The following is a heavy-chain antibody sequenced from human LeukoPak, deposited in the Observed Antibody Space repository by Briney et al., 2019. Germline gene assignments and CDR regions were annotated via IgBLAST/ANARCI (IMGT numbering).Heavy chain of an antibody. CDR3: TKWSGFGDD. V-gene: IGHV3-23*01. J-gene: IGHJ4*02. D-gene: IGHD3-10*01. CDR2: ISGSGAST. CDR1: GFTFSSNS. Sequence: GGSLRLSCAASGFTFSSNSMTWIRQTPGKGLEWVSGISGSGASTFYADSVKGRFTISRDNSRKSLYLQMSSLIPEDTAVYYCTKWSGFGDDWGQGTRVTVSS.